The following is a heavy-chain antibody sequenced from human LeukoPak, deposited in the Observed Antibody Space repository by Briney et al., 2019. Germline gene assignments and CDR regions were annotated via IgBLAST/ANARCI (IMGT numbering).Heavy chain of an antibody. CDR1: GASISRYY. CDR3: VRDLGDGYNRGWFDP. CDR2: IYTSGST. Sequence: SETLSLTCTVSGASISRYYWSWIRQPAGKGLEWIGRIYTSGSTKYNPSLKSRVTVSVDKSKNQFSLTLTSVTAADTAVYYCVRDLGDGYNRGWFDPWGQGTLVTVSS. V-gene: IGHV4-4*07. D-gene: IGHD5-24*01. J-gene: IGHJ5*02.